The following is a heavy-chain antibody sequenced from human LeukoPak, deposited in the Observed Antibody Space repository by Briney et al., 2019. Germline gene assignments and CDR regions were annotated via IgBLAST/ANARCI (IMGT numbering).Heavy chain of an antibody. J-gene: IGHJ4*02. CDR1: GFTLNFYA. CDR2: FTGSGRDT. Sequence: GRSLRLCCAASGFTLNFYAMSWVRPAPGEGLGWVSSFTGSGRDTYYTVYVKGRFTISRDNSKNTLYLQMDSLRPDDTAVYYCAKIAATDPIDFWGQGTLVTVSS. CDR3: AKIAATDPIDF. D-gene: IGHD6-13*01. V-gene: IGHV3-23*01.